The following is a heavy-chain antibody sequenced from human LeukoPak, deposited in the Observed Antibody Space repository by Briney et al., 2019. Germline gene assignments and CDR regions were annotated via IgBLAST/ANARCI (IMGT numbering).Heavy chain of an antibody. CDR3: AKPSFGAAPAY. CDR1: GFTFSSYA. J-gene: IGHJ4*02. CDR2: ISGSGGST. V-gene: IGHV3-23*01. D-gene: IGHD3-16*01. Sequence: GGSLTLSCAASGFTFSSYAMSWVRQPPGKGLEWVSAISGSGGSTYYADSVKGRFTISRDNSEKKLYVQMNGLRAEDTAVYYCAKPSFGAAPAYWGQGTLVTVSS.